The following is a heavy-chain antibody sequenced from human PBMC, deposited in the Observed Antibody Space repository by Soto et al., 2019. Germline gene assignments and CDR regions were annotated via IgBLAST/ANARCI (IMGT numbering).Heavy chain of an antibody. CDR3: AREIYYGSGSYYNVWWFDP. CDR2: IYYGGST. J-gene: IGHJ5*02. Sequence: SETLSLTCIVSRGSIRSGDYYWGWIRQPPGKGLEWIGWIYYGGSTYYTPSLKSRVTISVDTSKNQFSLQLSSVTAADTAVYYCAREIYYGSGSYYNVWWFDPWGQGTLVTVS. V-gene: IGHV4-39*07. CDR1: RGSIRSGDYY. D-gene: IGHD3-10*01.